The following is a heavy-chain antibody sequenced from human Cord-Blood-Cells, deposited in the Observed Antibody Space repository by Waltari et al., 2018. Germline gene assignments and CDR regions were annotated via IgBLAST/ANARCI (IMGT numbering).Heavy chain of an antibody. CDR1: GFTFSSYE. CDR2: ISSSGSTI. J-gene: IGHJ4*02. Sequence: EVQLVESGGGLVQPGGSLRLACAASGFTFSSYEMNWVRQAPGKGLAWVSYISSSGSTIYYADSVKGRFTISRDNAKNSLYLQMNSLRAEDTAVYYCASLSTENTEFDYWGQGTLVTVSS. D-gene: IGHD4-4*01. CDR3: ASLSTENTEFDY. V-gene: IGHV3-48*03.